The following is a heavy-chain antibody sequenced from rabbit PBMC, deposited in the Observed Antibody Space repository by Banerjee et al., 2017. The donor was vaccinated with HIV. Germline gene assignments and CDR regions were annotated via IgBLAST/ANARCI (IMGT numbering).Heavy chain of an antibody. D-gene: IGHD3-3*01. CDR2: IDPVFGST. V-gene: IGHV1S47*01. J-gene: IGHJ6*01. CDR3: ARGLVAGVLDL. Sequence: QEQLVESGGGLVQPGESLKLSCKASGFDFSSYGVSWVRQAPGKGLEWIGYIDPVFGSTYYASWVNGRFTISSHNAQNTLYLQLNSLTAADTATYFCARGLVAGVLDLWGQGTLVTVS. CDR1: GFDFSSYG.